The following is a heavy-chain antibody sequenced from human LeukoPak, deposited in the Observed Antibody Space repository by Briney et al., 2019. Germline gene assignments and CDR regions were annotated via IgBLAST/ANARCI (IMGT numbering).Heavy chain of an antibody. CDR1: GASISSESCY. V-gene: IGHV4-39*07. CDR3: ATCYISWFDP. CDR2: VYHSGST. D-gene: IGHD2-2*02. Sequence: SETLSLTCTVAGASISSESCYWGWIRQPPGKGLEWIGAVYHSGSTSYNPSLKSRVTISVDTSKNQFSLKLSSVTAADTAVYYCATCYISWFDPWGQGTLVTVSS. J-gene: IGHJ5*02.